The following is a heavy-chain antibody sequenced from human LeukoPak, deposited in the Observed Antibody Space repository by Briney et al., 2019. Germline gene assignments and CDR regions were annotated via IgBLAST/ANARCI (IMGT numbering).Heavy chain of an antibody. V-gene: IGHV4-34*01. D-gene: IGHD1-7*01. CDR1: GGSFSGYY. CDR2: INHRGST. Sequence: PSETLSLTCAVYGGSFSGYYWSWIRQPPGEGLEWIGEINHRGSTNYNPSLKSRVTVSVDTSKNQFSLNVSSVTAADTAVYYCARQNYGAATIKYWGQGTLVTVSS. CDR3: ARQNYGAATIKY. J-gene: IGHJ4*02.